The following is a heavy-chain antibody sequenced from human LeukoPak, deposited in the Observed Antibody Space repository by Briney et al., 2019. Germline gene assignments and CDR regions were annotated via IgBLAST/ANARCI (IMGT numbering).Heavy chain of an antibody. V-gene: IGHV4-34*01. CDR3: ARVHYYGQGAFDI. CDR2: INHSGST. CDR1: GGSFSGYY. J-gene: IGHJ3*02. D-gene: IGHD3-10*01. Sequence: SETLSLTCAVYGGSFSGYYWSWIRQPPGKGLEWIGEINHSGSTNYNPSLKSRVTIPVDTSKNQFSLKLSSVTAADTAVYYCARVHYYGQGAFDIWGQGTMVTVSS.